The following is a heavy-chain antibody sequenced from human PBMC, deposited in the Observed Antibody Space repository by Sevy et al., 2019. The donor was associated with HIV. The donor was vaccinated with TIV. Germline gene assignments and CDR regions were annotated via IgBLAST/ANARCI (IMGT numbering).Heavy chain of an antibody. D-gene: IGHD3-10*01. CDR1: GGSISSGSYY. V-gene: IGHV4-61*02. CDR3: ARYGSGTYYFDY. J-gene: IGHJ4*02. Sequence: SETLSLTCTVSGGSISSGSYYWSWIRQPAGKGLEWVGRIYTSGSTNYNLSLKSLVTVSVDTSKNQFSLKLSSVTAADTGVYYCARYGSGTYYFDYWGQGTLVTVSS. CDR2: IYTSGST.